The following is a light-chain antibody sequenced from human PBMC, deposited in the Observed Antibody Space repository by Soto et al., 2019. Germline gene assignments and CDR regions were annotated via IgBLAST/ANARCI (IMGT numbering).Light chain of an antibody. V-gene: IGLV2-14*01. CDR1: SSDVGGYNY. J-gene: IGLJ3*02. CDR2: EVS. CDR3: SSLATSSPPVV. Sequence: QSALTQPASVSGSPGQSITISCTGTSSDVGGYNYVSWYQQHPGKAPKLMIYEVSNRPSGVSNRFSGSKSGNTASLTISGLQTEDGADYYCSSLATSSPPVVFGGGTQLTVL.